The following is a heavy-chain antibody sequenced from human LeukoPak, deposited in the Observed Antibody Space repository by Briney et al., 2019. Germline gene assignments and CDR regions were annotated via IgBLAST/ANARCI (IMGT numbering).Heavy chain of an antibody. CDR3: ARLRVATIRYFDY. D-gene: IGHD5-12*01. J-gene: IGHJ4*02. CDR1: GFTFSSYS. CDR2: ISSSSSYI. Sequence: PGGSLRLSCAASGFTFSSYSMNWVRQAPGKGLEWVSSISSSSSYIYYADSVKGRFTISRDNAKNSLYLQMNSLRAEDTAVYYCARLRVATIRYFDYWGQGTLVTVSS. V-gene: IGHV3-21*01.